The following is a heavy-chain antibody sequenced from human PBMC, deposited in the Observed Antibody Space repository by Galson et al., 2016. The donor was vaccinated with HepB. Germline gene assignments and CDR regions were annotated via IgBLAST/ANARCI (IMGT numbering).Heavy chain of an antibody. CDR3: ARDRHCSGGSCSCL. Sequence: SLRLSCAASGFTVSNNYITWVRQAPGKGLEWVSLIYSGGSTYFAHSVKGRFTISRDSSKNTVYLQMNSLTAEDTAIYYCARDRHCSGGSCSCLWGQGTLVTVSS. CDR1: GFTVSNNY. D-gene: IGHD2-15*01. J-gene: IGHJ4*02. V-gene: IGHV3-53*01. CDR2: IYSGGST.